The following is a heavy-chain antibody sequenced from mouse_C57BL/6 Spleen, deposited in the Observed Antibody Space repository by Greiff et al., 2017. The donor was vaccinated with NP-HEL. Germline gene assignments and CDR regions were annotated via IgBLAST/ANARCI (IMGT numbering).Heavy chain of an antibody. D-gene: IGHD2-10*02. CDR3: TRGGYGNSYYFDY. V-gene: IGHV5-9-1*02. Sequence: EVQGVESGEGLVKPGGSLKLSCAASGFTFSSYAMSWVRQTPEKRLEWVAYISSGGDYIYYADTVKGRFTISRDNARNTLYLQMSSLKSEDTAMYYCTRGGYGNSYYFDYWGQGTTLTVSS. J-gene: IGHJ2*01. CDR1: GFTFSSYA. CDR2: ISSGGDYI.